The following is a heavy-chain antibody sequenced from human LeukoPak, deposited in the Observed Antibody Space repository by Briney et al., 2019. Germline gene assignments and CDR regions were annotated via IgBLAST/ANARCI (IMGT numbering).Heavy chain of an antibody. J-gene: IGHJ4*02. D-gene: IGHD5-24*01. V-gene: IGHV4-30-2*01. CDR2: IYHSGST. CDR3: ARTRVEMATSTFDY. Sequence: SQTLSLTCAVSGGSISSGGYSWSWIRQPPGKGLEWIGYIYHSGSTYYNPSLKSRVTISVDRSKNQFSLKLSSVTAADTAVYHCARTRVEMATSTFDYWGQGTLVTVSS. CDR1: GGSISSGGYS.